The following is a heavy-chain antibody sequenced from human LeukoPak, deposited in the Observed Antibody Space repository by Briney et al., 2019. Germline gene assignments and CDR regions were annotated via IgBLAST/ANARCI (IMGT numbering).Heavy chain of an antibody. CDR3: ARDRAYGGNSIWFDP. CDR1: GFTFSSYA. D-gene: IGHD4-23*01. Sequence: GGSLRLSCAASGFTFSSYAMSWVRQAPGKGLEWVSVISGSGGSTYYADSVKGRFTISRDNSKNTVYLQMNSLRAEDTAVYYCARDRAYGGNSIWFDPWGQGTLVTVSS. CDR2: ISGSGGST. J-gene: IGHJ5*02. V-gene: IGHV3-23*01.